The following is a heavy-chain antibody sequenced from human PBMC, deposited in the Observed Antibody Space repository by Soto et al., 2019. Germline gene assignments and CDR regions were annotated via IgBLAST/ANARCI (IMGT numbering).Heavy chain of an antibody. CDR3: ARLGGAYGDYEGG. CDR2: INHSGST. J-gene: IGHJ4*02. Sequence: QVQLQQWGAGLLKPSETLSLTCAVYGGSFSGYYWSWIRQPPGKGLEWIGEINHSGSTNYNPSLKSRVTISVDTSKNQFSRELSSVTAADTAVYYCARLGGAYGDYEGGWGQGTLVTVSS. V-gene: IGHV4-34*01. D-gene: IGHD4-17*01. CDR1: GGSFSGYY.